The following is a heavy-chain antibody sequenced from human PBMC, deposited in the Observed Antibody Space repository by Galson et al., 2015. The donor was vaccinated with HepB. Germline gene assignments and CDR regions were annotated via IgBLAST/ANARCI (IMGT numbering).Heavy chain of an antibody. CDR3: AAKEYPPPAGY. Sequence: SLRLSCAASGFTFSTYAMHWVRQAPGKGLEWVAVISFDGANKYYADSVKGRFTNPRDNSKNTLYLQMNSLRSEDTAVYYSAAKEYPPPAGYWGQGTLVTVSS. V-gene: IGHV3-30*03. CDR2: ISFDGANK. D-gene: IGHD2-2*01. J-gene: IGHJ4*02. CDR1: GFTFSTYA.